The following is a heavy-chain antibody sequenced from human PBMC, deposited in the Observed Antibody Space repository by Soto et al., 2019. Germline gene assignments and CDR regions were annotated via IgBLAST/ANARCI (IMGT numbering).Heavy chain of an antibody. CDR3: ARGLLTMVRGVIPPGKYYYYGMDV. D-gene: IGHD3-10*01. V-gene: IGHV4-34*01. CDR1: GGSFSGYY. Sequence: SETLSLTCAVYGGSFSGYYWSWIRQPPGKGLEWIGEINHSGSTNYNPSLKSRVTISVDTSKNQFSLKLSSVTAADTAVYYCARGLLTMVRGVIPPGKYYYYGMDVWGQGTTVTVSS. J-gene: IGHJ6*02. CDR2: INHSGST.